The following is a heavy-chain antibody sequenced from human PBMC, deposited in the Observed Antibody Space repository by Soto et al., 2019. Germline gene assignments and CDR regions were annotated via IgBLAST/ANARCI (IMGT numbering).Heavy chain of an antibody. V-gene: IGHV1-18*04. D-gene: IGHD6-13*01. CDR1: GSTLSAHG. CDR2: ISFYSGDT. CDR3: SGDSGNYTGSWYLDS. Sequence: AASVKVSCKASGSTLSAHGISWVRQAPGQGFEWMGWISFYSGDTKYAQNFQGRVTMTTDTSTNTAYMDLWSLSSDDTAVYYCSGDSGNYTGSWYLDSWGQETVLTISS. J-gene: IGHJ4*02.